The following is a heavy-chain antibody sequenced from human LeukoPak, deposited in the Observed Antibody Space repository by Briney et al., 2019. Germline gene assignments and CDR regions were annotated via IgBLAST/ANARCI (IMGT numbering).Heavy chain of an antibody. CDR1: GGPISSYY. CDR3: ARGCSSTTCYDHYYFYYMDV. Sequence: PSETLSLTCTVSGGPISSYYWSWIRQPPGKGLEWIGYIYYSGSTNYNPSLKSRLTMSVDTSKNQFSLQLSSVTAADTAVYYCARGCSSTTCYDHYYFYYMDVWGKGTTVTVSS. V-gene: IGHV4-59*01. J-gene: IGHJ6*03. D-gene: IGHD2-2*01. CDR2: IYYSGST.